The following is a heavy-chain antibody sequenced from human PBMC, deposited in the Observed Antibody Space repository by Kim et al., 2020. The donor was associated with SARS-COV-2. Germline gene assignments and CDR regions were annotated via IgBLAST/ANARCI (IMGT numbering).Heavy chain of an antibody. CDR3: AAGGHFSGYDYFDY. CDR1: GYTFTGYY. V-gene: IGHV1-2*05. Sequence: ASVKVSCKASGYTFTGYYMHWVRQAPGQGLEWMGRINPNSGGTNYAQKFQGRVTMTRDTSISTAYMELSRLRYDDTVVYYCAAGGHFSGYDYFDYWGQGTLVTVSS. J-gene: IGHJ4*02. CDR2: INPNSGGT. D-gene: IGHD5-12*01.